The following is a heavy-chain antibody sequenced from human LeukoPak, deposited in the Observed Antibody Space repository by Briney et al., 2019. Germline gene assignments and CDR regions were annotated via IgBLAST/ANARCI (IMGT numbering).Heavy chain of an antibody. CDR2: ISAYNGNT. Sequence: ASVKASCKASGYTFTSYGISWVRQAPGQGLEWMGWISAYNGNTNYAQKLQGRVTMTTDTSTSTAYMELRSLRSDDTAVYYCARAEIDNDAFDIWGQGTMVTVSS. J-gene: IGHJ3*02. CDR3: ARAEIDNDAFDI. D-gene: IGHD1-14*01. V-gene: IGHV1-18*01. CDR1: GYTFTSYG.